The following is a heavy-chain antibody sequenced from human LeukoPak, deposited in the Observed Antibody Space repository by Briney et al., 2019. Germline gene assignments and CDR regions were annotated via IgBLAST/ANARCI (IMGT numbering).Heavy chain of an antibody. Sequence: SETLSLTCAVYGGSFSCYYWSWIRQPPGKGLEWIGEINHSGSTNYNPSLKSRVTISVDTPKNQFSLKLSSVTAADTAVYYCARDGADFWSGYYTPWYFDYWGQGTLVTVSS. CDR2: INHSGST. J-gene: IGHJ4*02. CDR1: GGSFSCYY. D-gene: IGHD3-3*01. V-gene: IGHV4-34*01. CDR3: ARDGADFWSGYYTPWYFDY.